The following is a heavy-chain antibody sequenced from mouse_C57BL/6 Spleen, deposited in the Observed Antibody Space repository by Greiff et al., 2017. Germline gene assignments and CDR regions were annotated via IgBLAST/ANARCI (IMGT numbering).Heavy chain of an antibody. CDR1: GFNIKDYY. Sequence: VQLKESGAELVKPGASVKLSCTASGFNIKDYYMHWVKQRTEQGLEWIGRIDPEDGETKYAPKFQGKATITADTSSNTAYLQLSSLTSEDTAVYYCARSGGTAQANYYAMDYWGQGTSVTVSS. J-gene: IGHJ4*01. CDR3: ARSGGTAQANYYAMDY. CDR2: IDPEDGET. V-gene: IGHV14-2*01. D-gene: IGHD3-2*02.